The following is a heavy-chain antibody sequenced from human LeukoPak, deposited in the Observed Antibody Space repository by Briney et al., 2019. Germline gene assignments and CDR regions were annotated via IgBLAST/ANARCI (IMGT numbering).Heavy chain of an antibody. CDR1: GRSFRNYY. CDR3: AGGPQMATIDY. J-gene: IGHJ4*02. D-gene: IGHD5-24*01. V-gene: IGHV4-34*01. Sequence: SETLSLTCAVYGRSFRNYYWSWIRQPPGKGLEWIGEINHSGSTNYNPSLKSRVSISVDRSKNQFSLRLSSVTVADTAVYYCAGGPQMATIDYWGQGTLVTVSS. CDR2: INHSGST.